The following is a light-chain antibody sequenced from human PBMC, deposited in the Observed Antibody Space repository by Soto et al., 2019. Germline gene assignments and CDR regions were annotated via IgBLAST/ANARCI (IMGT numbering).Light chain of an antibody. CDR1: QSVSSY. CDR3: QHRSYWPIS. J-gene: IGKJ5*01. Sequence: EIVLTQSPATLSLSPGAIATLSCRASQSVSSYLAWYQQKPGQAPRLLLYDASNRATGIPARFSGSGSGTDFTLTISCLEPADVAVYYCQHRSYWPISCGQGTRLEI. CDR2: DAS. V-gene: IGKV3-11*01.